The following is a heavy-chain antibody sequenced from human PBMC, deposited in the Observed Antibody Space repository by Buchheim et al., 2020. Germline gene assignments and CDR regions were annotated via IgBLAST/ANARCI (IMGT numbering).Heavy chain of an antibody. J-gene: IGHJ4*02. V-gene: IGHV4-59*01. CDR1: GDSITNYY. Sequence: QVQLQESGPGLVKPSETLSLICTVSGDSITNYYWSWIRQPPGKGLEWIGYISYTGGTNYNPSLRSRVTISVDTSKNQFSLKLTSVTAADTAVYYCARVGPVYTDGWWYSDYWGQGTL. D-gene: IGHD2-15*01. CDR3: ARVGPVYTDGWWYSDY. CDR2: ISYTGGT.